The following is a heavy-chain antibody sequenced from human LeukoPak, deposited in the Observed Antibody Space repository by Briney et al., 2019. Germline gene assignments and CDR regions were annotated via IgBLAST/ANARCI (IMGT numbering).Heavy chain of an antibody. D-gene: IGHD2-21*02. Sequence: GGSLRLSCAASGFTFSSYWMSWVRQAPGKGLEWVANIKQDGSEKYYVDSVKGRFTISRDNAKNSLYLQMNSLRAEDTAVYYCARVQVVVTAHFDYWGQGTLVTVSS. CDR1: GFTFSSYW. V-gene: IGHV3-7*03. J-gene: IGHJ4*02. CDR2: IKQDGSEK. CDR3: ARVQVVVTAHFDY.